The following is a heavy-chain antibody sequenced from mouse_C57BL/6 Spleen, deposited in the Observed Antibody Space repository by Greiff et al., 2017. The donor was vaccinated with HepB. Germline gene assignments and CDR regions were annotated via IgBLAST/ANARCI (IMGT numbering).Heavy chain of an antibody. CDR1: GFTFSSYA. J-gene: IGHJ2*01. CDR3: ARANGSSWDFDY. V-gene: IGHV5-4*03. Sequence: EVKLMESGGGLVKPGGSLKLSCAASGFTFSSYAMSWVRQTPDKRLEWVATISDGGSYTYYPDNVKGRFTISRDNAKNNLYLQMSHLKSEDTAMYYCARANGSSWDFDYWGQGTTLTVSS. D-gene: IGHD1-1*01. CDR2: ISDGGSYT.